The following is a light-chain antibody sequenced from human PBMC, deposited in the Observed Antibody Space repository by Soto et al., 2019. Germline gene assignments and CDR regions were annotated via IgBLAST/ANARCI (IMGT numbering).Light chain of an antibody. J-gene: IGKJ1*01. CDR3: QQLNTYPPT. CDR2: KAS. V-gene: IGKV1-5*03. Sequence: DIQMTQSPSTLSASVGDRVTITCRASQSISVWLAWYQQKAGKAPNLLIYKASRLESGVPSRFSGSGSETEFTLTITSLQPDDFATYYCQQLNTYPPTFGQGTKVDIK. CDR1: QSISVW.